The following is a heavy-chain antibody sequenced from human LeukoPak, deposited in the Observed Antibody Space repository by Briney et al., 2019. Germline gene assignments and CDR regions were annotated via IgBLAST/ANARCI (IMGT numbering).Heavy chain of an antibody. D-gene: IGHD2-21*01. CDR2: INHSGST. CDR1: GGSFSGYY. V-gene: IGHV4-34*01. J-gene: IGHJ4*02. CDR3: ARGPYCGGDCYFGY. Sequence: SETLSLTCAVYGGSFSGYYWSWIRQPPGKGLEWIGEINHSGSTNYNPSLKSRVTISVDTSKNQFSLKLSSVTAADTAVYYCARGPYCGGDCYFGYWGQGTLVTVSS.